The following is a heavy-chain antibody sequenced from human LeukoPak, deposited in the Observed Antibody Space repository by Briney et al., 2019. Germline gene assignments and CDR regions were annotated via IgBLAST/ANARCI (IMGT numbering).Heavy chain of an antibody. Sequence: GASVKVSCKASGYTFTSYYMHWVRQAPGQGLEWRGWINPNSGGTNYAQKFQGRVTMTRDTSISTAYMELSRLRSDDTAVYYRARDSLGSGSHYHPVFDYWGQGTLVTVSS. V-gene: IGHV1-2*02. D-gene: IGHD3-10*01. CDR1: GYTFTSYY. J-gene: IGHJ4*02. CDR3: ARDSLGSGSHYHPVFDY. CDR2: INPNSGGT.